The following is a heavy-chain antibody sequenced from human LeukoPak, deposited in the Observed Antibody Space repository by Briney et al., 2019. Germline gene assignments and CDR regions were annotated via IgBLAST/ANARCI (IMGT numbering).Heavy chain of an antibody. CDR3: ARDADGYPLWVFGY. CDR2: IIPIFGTA. V-gene: IGHV1-69*05. J-gene: IGHJ4*02. Sequence: GASVKVSCKASGGTFSSYAISWERQAPGQGLEWMGRIIPIFGTANYAQKFQGRVTITTDESTSTAYMELSSLRSEDTAVYYCARDADGYPLWVFGYWGQGTLVTVSS. CDR1: GGTFSSYA. D-gene: IGHD5-24*01.